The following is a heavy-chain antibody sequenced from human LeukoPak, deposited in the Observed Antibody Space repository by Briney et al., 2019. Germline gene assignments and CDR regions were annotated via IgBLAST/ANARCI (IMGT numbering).Heavy chain of an antibody. V-gene: IGHV4-59*01. CDR1: DGSLSSYY. J-gene: IGHJ4*02. CDR2: IYHSGST. Sequence: PSETLSLTCTVSDGSLSSYYWSWIRQSPGKGLEWIGYIYHSGSTNYNPSLKSRVTISLDTSVNQFSLRLSSVTAADSAVYYCAREFYSGYNLRKLDYWGQRALVTVSS. D-gene: IGHD5-12*01. CDR3: AREFYSGYNLRKLDY.